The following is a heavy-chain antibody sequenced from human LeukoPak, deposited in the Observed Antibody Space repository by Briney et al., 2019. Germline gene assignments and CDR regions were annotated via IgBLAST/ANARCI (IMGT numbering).Heavy chain of an antibody. V-gene: IGHV1-8*01. J-gene: IGHJ4*02. CDR1: GYTFSSYD. CDR3: ARAVRNQLLSEY. D-gene: IGHD2-2*01. CDR2: MNPNSGNT. Sequence: SVKVSCKTSGYTFSSYDVTWVRQAPGQGLEYMGWMNPNSGNTGCSQKFRGRITITSDASITSAYMELSSLTSEDTAVYYCARAVRNQLLSEYWGQGTLITVSS.